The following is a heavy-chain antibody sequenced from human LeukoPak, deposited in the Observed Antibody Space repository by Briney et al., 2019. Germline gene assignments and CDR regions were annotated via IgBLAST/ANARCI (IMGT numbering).Heavy chain of an antibody. CDR1: GFTFITYW. V-gene: IGHV3-21*01. Sequence: GGSLRLSCAAPGFTFITYWMNWVRQAPGKGLEWVSSITSGGDYIYYADSVKGRFTTSRDNAKNSLSLQLNSLRVEDTAVYYCARGHYDVLAASYKWTPDYWGQGTLVTVSS. D-gene: IGHD3-9*01. J-gene: IGHJ4*02. CDR3: ARGHYDVLAASYKWTPDY. CDR2: ITSGGDYI.